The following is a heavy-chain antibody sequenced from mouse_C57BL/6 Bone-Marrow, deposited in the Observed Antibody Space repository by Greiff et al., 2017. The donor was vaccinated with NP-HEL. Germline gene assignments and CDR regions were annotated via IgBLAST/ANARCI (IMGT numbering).Heavy chain of an antibody. CDR1: GFTFSDYY. Sequence: EVMLVESEGGLVQPGSSMKLSCTASGFTFSDYYMAWVRQVPEKGLEWVANINYDGSSTYYLDSLKSRFISSRDNAKNILYLQMSSLKSEDTATYYCAREGDYYGSSYVGYYFDYWGQGTTLTVSS. D-gene: IGHD1-1*01. CDR3: AREGDYYGSSYVGYYFDY. V-gene: IGHV5-16*01. CDR2: INYDGSST. J-gene: IGHJ2*01.